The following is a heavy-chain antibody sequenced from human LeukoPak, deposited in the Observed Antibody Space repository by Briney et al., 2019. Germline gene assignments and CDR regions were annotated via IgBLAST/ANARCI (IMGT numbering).Heavy chain of an antibody. J-gene: IGHJ4*02. D-gene: IGHD4-23*01. CDR1: GASFTNHAYY. CDR3: VXSXXXXXTXXYYFDF. Sequence: SETLSLTCSISGASFTNHAYYWGWVRRAPGKGLEWIGSIFSVGTTFYNPSLKSRLTISVDTSQNQFSLKLTSVAAADTAVYYCVXSXXXXXTXXYYFDFWGQGTLVTVSS. CDR2: IFSVGTT. V-gene: IGHV4-39*01.